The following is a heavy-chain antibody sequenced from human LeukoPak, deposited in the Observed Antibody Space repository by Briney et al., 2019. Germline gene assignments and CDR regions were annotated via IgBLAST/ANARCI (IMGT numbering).Heavy chain of an antibody. CDR3: AADVGDGYNYVSLTFQH. D-gene: IGHD5-24*01. Sequence: AASVKVSCKASGFTFTSSAMQWVRQARGQRLEWIGWIVVGSGNTNYAQKFQERVTITRDMSTSTAYMELSSLRSEDTAVYYCAADVGDGYNYVSLTFQHWGQGTLVTVSS. J-gene: IGHJ1*01. CDR1: GFTFTSSA. CDR2: IVVGSGNT. V-gene: IGHV1-58*02.